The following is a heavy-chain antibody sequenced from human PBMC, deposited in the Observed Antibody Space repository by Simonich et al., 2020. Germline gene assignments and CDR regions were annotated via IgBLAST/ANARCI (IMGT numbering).Heavy chain of an antibody. CDR1: GGSFSGYY. CDR2: INHSGST. CDR3: ARGLRVAAASTAFQH. J-gene: IGHJ1*01. D-gene: IGHD6-13*01. V-gene: IGHV4-34*01. Sequence: QVQLQQWGAGLLKPSETLSLTCAVYGGSFSGYYWSCIRHPPGMGLEWIGEINHSGSTNYNPSLKSRVTISVDTSKNQFSLKLSSVTAADTAVYYCARGLRVAAASTAFQHWGQGTLVTVSS.